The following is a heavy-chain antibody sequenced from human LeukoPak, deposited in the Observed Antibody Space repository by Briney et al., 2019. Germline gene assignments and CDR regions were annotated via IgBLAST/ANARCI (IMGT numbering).Heavy chain of an antibody. Sequence: GGSLRLTCAASGFTFSSYSMNWVRQAPGKGLEWASSISSSSSYIYYADSVKGRFTISRDNAKNSLYLQMNSLRAEDTAVYYCARDRAARPARNNWFDPWGQGTLVTVSS. J-gene: IGHJ5*02. V-gene: IGHV3-21*01. CDR3: ARDRAARPARNNWFDP. CDR2: ISSSSSYI. D-gene: IGHD6-6*01. CDR1: GFTFSSYS.